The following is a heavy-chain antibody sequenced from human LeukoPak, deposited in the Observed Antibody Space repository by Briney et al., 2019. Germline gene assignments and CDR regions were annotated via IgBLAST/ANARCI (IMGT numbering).Heavy chain of an antibody. CDR1: GYTFPSYG. Sequence: ASVKVSCKASGYTFPSYGISWVRQAPGQGLEWMGWISAYNGNTNYAQKLQGRVTMTTDTSTSTAYMELRSLRSDDTAVYYCARDLGSGSGSYYPAFDYWGQGTLVTVSS. CDR2: ISAYNGNT. D-gene: IGHD3-10*01. CDR3: ARDLGSGSGSYYPAFDY. J-gene: IGHJ4*02. V-gene: IGHV1-18*01.